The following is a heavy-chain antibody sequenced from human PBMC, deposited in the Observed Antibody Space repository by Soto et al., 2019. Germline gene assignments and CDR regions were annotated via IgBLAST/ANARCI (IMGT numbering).Heavy chain of an antibody. CDR1: GTAIGSSTYY. D-gene: IGHD2-21*02. J-gene: IGHJ4*02. Sequence: QLQVQESGPGLVKPSETLSLSCTVSGTAIGSSTYYWGWVRQPPGKCPEWIGSISYRGTTYYNPSLKSLVTISSDTSKNQFSLQLSSVSASDTAVYYCARHSRIVTAVNVDVWGQGTLVTVSS. CDR3: ARHSRIVTAVNVDV. V-gene: IGHV4-39*01. CDR2: ISYRGTT.